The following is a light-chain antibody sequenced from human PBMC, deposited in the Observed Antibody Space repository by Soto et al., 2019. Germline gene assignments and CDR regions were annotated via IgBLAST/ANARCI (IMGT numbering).Light chain of an antibody. V-gene: IGKV1-5*01. CDR2: DAS. J-gene: IGKJ4*01. Sequence: DIQITQSPSTLSASVGDRVTITCRASQSISRWLAWYRQKPGKAPKLLIYDASSLESGVPSRFSGSGAGTEFTLTISSLQPDDFATYYCQQYSSYSVTFGGGTKVDIK. CDR3: QQYSSYSVT. CDR1: QSISRW.